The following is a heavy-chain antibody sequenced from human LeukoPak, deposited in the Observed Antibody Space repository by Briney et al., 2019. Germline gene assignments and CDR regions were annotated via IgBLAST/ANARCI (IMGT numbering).Heavy chain of an antibody. CDR3: ARDQDYDILTGYYHYAFDI. V-gene: IGHV3-21*01. Sequence: GGSLRLSCAASGFTFSSYSMNWVRQAPGKGLEWVSSISSSSSYIYYAGSVKGRFTISRDNAKNSLYLQMNSLRAEDTAVYYCARDQDYDILTGYYHYAFDIWGQGTMVTVSS. D-gene: IGHD3-9*01. J-gene: IGHJ3*02. CDR1: GFTFSSYS. CDR2: ISSSSSYI.